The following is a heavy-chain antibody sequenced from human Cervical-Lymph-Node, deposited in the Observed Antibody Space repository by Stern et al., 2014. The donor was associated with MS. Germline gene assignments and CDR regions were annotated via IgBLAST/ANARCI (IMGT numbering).Heavy chain of an antibody. CDR2: INPNGSVT. V-gene: IGHV1-46*01. CDR1: GYTFTNYY. J-gene: IGHJ4*02. D-gene: IGHD3-16*01. Sequence: QVQLVQSGPEVKKPGASVMVSCKTSGYTFTNYYIHWVRQAPAHGLEWMGIINPNGSVTASAQKFQGRLTMTRDTSTTTVYMRLITLTSEDTAMYYCTRAVGGVGREWGQGTLVFVSS. CDR3: TRAVGGVGRE.